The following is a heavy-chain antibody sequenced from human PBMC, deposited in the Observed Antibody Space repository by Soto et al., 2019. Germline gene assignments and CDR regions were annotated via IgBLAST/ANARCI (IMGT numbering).Heavy chain of an antibody. CDR3: ARDSYSSGWYLHYYCGMDV. CDR2: ISYDGSNK. V-gene: IGHV3-30-3*01. CDR1: GFTFSSYA. J-gene: IGHJ6*02. D-gene: IGHD6-19*01. Sequence: QVQLVESGGGVVQPGRSLRLSCAASGFTFSSYAMHWVRQAPGKGLEWVAVISYDGSNKYYADSVKCRFTISRDNSKNTLYLQMNSLRAADTAVYYCARDSYSSGWYLHYYCGMDVLGQGTTVTVSS.